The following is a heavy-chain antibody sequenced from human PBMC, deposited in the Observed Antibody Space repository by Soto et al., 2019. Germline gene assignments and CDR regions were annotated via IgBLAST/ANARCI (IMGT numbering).Heavy chain of an antibody. CDR3: TRHSGGAAAAGDPFDI. CDR1: GDSVSSNGVA. J-gene: IGHJ3*02. CDR2: TYYKSKWYN. V-gene: IGHV6-1*01. Sequence: QVQLQQSGPGLVKPSQTLSLSCTISGDSVSSNGVAWNWIRQSPSRGLEWLGRTYYKSKWYNDYAVSVKSRITINPDTSKNQFSLQLNSVTPEDTAVYYCTRHSGGAAAAGDPFDIWGQGTMVTVSS. D-gene: IGHD6-13*01.